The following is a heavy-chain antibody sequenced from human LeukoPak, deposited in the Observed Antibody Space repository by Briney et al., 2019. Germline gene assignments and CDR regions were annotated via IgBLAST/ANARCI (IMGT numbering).Heavy chain of an antibody. J-gene: IGHJ1*01. V-gene: IGHV4-4*02. D-gene: IGHD6-19*01. CDR3: VANGWYSLEH. CDR2: IYHSGNT. CDR1: GGSISSTNW. Sequence: SGTLSLTCAVSGGSISSTNWWSWVRQPPGKGLEWIGEIYHSGNTNYNPSLKSRVTLSVDKSKNQLSLKVNSVTAADTAVYYCVANGWYSLEHWGQGTLVIVSS.